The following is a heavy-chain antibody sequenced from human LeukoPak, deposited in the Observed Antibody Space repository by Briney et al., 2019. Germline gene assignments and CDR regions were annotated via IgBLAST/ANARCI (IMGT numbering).Heavy chain of an antibody. J-gene: IGHJ3*02. CDR2: ISGGGTTI. CDR1: GSTFSTYN. D-gene: IGHD4-11*01. CDR3: ATETENSNYDAFDI. Sequence: PGGSLRLSCAASGSTFSTYNMNWVRQAPGKGLEWVSYISGGGTTIFYADSVKGRFTISRDNAKNSLYLHMNSLSAEDTAVYFCATETENSNYDAFDIWGQGTLVTVSS. V-gene: IGHV3-48*04.